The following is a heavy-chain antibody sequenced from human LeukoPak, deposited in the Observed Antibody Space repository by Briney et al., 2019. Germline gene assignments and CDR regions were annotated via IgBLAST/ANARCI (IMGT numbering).Heavy chain of an antibody. J-gene: IGHJ3*02. CDR3: ARDSAYYDSSGYFDRKVDAFDI. Sequence: GGSLRLSCAASGFTFSSYSMNWVRQAPGKGLGWVSSISSGDSYIYYADSLKGRFTISRDNAKNSLYLRMNSLRAEDTAVYYCARDSAYYDSSGYFDRKVDAFDIWGQGTLVTVSS. CDR2: ISSGDSYI. V-gene: IGHV3-21*01. CDR1: GFTFSSYS. D-gene: IGHD3-22*01.